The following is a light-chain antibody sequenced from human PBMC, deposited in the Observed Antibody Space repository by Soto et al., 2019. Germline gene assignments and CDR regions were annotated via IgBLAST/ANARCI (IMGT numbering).Light chain of an antibody. Sequence: QPVLTQSPSASASLGASVKLTCTLSSGHSSYAIAWHQQQPEKGPRYLMKLNSDGSHSKGDGIPDRFSGSSSGAERYLTISTLVSEDVADHYCQTWGTGTCVFGGGTKLTVL. CDR2: LNSDGSH. J-gene: IGLJ3*02. CDR3: QTWGTGTCV. V-gene: IGLV4-69*01. CDR1: SGHSSYA.